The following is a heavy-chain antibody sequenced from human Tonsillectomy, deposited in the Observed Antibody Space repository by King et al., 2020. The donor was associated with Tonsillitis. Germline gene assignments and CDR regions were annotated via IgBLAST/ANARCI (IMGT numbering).Heavy chain of an antibody. Sequence: VQLVESGGGVVQPGGSLRLSCAASGFTFSRYGMHWVRQAPGKGLEWVAFIRYDGSNKYYADSVKGLFTISRDNSKNTLYLQMNSLRAEDTAVYYCATDGGMGATVFDYCGQGALVTVSS. CDR2: IRYDGSNK. CDR3: ATDGGMGATVFDY. V-gene: IGHV3-30*02. J-gene: IGHJ4*02. CDR1: GFTFSRYG. D-gene: IGHD1-26*01.